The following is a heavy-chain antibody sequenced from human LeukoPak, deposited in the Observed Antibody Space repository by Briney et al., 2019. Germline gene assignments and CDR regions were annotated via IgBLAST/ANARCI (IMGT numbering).Heavy chain of an antibody. V-gene: IGHV4-59*12. Sequence: SETLSLTCTVSGGSISSYYWSWIRQPPGKGLEWIGYIYYSGSTNYNPSLKSRVTISVDTSKNQFSLKLSSVTAADTAVYYCARGPERYCSSTSCPRAFDYWGQGTLVTVSS. CDR3: ARGPERYCSSTSCPRAFDY. D-gene: IGHD2-2*01. CDR2: IYYSGST. CDR1: GGSISSYY. J-gene: IGHJ4*02.